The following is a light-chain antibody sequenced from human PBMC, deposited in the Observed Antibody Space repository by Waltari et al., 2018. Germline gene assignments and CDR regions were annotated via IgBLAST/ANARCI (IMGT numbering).Light chain of an antibody. V-gene: IGKV1-5*03. CDR3: QQYNSYSSYS. CDR2: KAS. CDR1: QSISSW. J-gene: IGKJ2*03. Sequence: DIQMTQSSSTLSASVGDRVTITCRASQSISSWLAWYQQKPGKAPKLLIYKASSLESGVPSRCSGSGSGTEFTLTISSLQPDDFATYYCQQYNSYSSYSFGQGTKLEIK.